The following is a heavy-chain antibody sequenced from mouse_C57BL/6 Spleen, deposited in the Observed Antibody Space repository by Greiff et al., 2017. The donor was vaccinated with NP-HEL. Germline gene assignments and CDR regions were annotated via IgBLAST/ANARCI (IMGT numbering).Heavy chain of an antibody. CDR1: GYSFTDYN. V-gene: IGHV1-39*01. D-gene: IGHD1-1*01. CDR2: INPNYGTT. Sequence: EVKLMESGPELVKPGASVKISCKASGYSFTDYNMNWVKQSNGKSLEWIGVINPNYGTTSYNQKFKGKATLTVDQSSSTAYMQLNSLTSEDSAVYYCARAILYYGSPYYAMDYWGQGTSVTVSS. J-gene: IGHJ4*01. CDR3: ARAILYYGSPYYAMDY.